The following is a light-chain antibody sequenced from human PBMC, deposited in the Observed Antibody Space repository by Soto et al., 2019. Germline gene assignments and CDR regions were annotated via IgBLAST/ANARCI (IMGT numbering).Light chain of an antibody. CDR1: QSITSNS. CDR2: GAS. J-gene: IGKJ1*01. Sequence: ENVLTQSPGTLSLSPGERATLSCRASQSITSNSLAWYQQKPGQAPRLLIYGASSRAIGIPDRFSGSGSGTDFTLTINRLEPEDFAVYYCQQYGSSPQTFGQGTKVDIK. CDR3: QQYGSSPQT. V-gene: IGKV3-20*01.